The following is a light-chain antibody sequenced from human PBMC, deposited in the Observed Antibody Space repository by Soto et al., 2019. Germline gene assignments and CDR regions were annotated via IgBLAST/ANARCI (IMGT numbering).Light chain of an antibody. CDR2: AAS. CDR1: QDIRNT. CDR3: LQYYNLPWT. V-gene: IGKV1-6*01. J-gene: IGKJ1*01. Sequence: AVQMTQSPSSLSASVGDRVALSCRASQDIRNTLAWYQKKPGEAPKLLIFAASNLQSGVPSRFSGSGSVTDFTLASTGLQPEDFATYWCLQYYNLPWTFGQGTKVDIK.